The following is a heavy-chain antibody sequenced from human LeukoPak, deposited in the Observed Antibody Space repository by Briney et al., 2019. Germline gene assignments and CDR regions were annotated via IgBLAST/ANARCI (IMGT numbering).Heavy chain of an antibody. Sequence: ASVKVSCKASGYTFTSYYMHWVRQAPGQGLEWMGIINPSGGSTSYAQKFQGRATMTRDMSTSTVYMELSSLRSEDTAVYYCARGTTDATYNEYFQHWGQGTLVTVSS. J-gene: IGHJ1*01. V-gene: IGHV1-46*01. D-gene: IGHD1-1*01. CDR3: ARGTTDATYNEYFQH. CDR1: GYTFTSYY. CDR2: INPSGGST.